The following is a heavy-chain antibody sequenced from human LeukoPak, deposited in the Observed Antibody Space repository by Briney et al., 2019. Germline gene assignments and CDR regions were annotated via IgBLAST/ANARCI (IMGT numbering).Heavy chain of an antibody. CDR2: INNDGSTT. J-gene: IGHJ4*02. CDR1: GFTFSSYW. V-gene: IGHV3-74*01. D-gene: IGHD6-19*01. Sequence: GGSLRLSCAVSGFTFSSYWMHWVRHAPGKGLVWVSRINNDGSTTAYADSVKGRFTISRDNTKNTLYLQMNSLRAGDTAVYYCARTYSSFDYWGQGTLVTVSS. CDR3: ARTYSSFDY.